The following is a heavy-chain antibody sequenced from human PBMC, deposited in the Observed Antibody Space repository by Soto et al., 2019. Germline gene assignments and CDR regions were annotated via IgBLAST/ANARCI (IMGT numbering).Heavy chain of an antibody. V-gene: IGHV1-18*01. CDR2: ISAHNGNT. D-gene: IGHD4-17*01. CDR1: GYIFTSYG. CDR3: ARGRYGDY. J-gene: IGHJ4*02. Sequence: QAHLVQSGPEVKKPGASVKVSCKGSGYIFTSYGIAWVRQAPGQGLEWMGWISAHNGNTEYAQKFQGRVTVTRDTSTSPAYLELRRLRSDDTALYYCARGRYGDYWGQGALVTVSS.